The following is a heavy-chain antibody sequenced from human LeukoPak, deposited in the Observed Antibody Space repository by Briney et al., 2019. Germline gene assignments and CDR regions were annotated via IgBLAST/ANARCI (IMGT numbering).Heavy chain of an antibody. CDR3: AKTDVLGATKGYFDH. J-gene: IGHJ4*02. Sequence: GGSLRLSCATSGFAFSNACMSWVRQAPGKGLEWVGHIKGKTDGGTTDYAAPVQGRFTISRDDSKNTLYLQMNSLRAEDTAVYYCAKTDVLGATKGYFDHWGQGALVTVSS. V-gene: IGHV3-15*05. CDR1: GFAFSNAC. CDR2: IKGKTDGGTT. D-gene: IGHD1-26*01.